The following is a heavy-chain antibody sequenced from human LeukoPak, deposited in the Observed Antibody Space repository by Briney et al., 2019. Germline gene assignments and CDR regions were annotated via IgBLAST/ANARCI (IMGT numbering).Heavy chain of an antibody. V-gene: IGHV4-38-2*02. D-gene: IGHD3-10*01. J-gene: IGHJ4*02. Sequence: PSETLSPTCAVSGCSIGIDYYWGWIRQPPGGGLEWIGSVYSRRPTTFYSPSLKSRVTISLDTSQNQFSLKLTSVTASDRGVYSCARESTSGLPAVGFDSWGQGTLVTVSS. CDR1: GCSIGIDYY. CDR3: ARESTSGLPAVGFDS. CDR2: VYSRRPTT.